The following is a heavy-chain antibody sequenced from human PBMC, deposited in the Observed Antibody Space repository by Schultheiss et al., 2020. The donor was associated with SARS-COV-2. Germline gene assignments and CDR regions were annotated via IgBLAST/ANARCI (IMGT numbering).Heavy chain of an antibody. CDR3: ARGSYYGSGSYGFAVDYFDH. D-gene: IGHD3-10*01. V-gene: IGHV1-46*01. CDR1: GYTFTSYY. J-gene: IGHJ4*02. Sequence: ASVKVSCKASGYTFTSYYMHWVRQAPGQGLEWMGIINPSGGSTSYAQKFQGRVTMTRDTSTSTVYMELSSLRSEDTAVYYCARGSYYGSGSYGFAVDYFDHWGQVALVTVSS. CDR2: INPSGGST.